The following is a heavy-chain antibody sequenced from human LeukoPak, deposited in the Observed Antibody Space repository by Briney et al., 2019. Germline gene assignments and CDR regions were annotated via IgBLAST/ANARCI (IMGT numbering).Heavy chain of an antibody. CDR1: GYTFSRFG. CDR3: ARESSNGWFDP. D-gene: IGHD2-8*01. V-gene: IGHV1-18*01. J-gene: IGHJ5*02. CDR2: ISGYESNT. Sequence: SLKLSCKTSGYTFSRFGISWVRQAPGQGLEWMGWISGYESNTNYPQRLQGRVTIAADTSTSTAYMELRNLRSDGTAGYYCARESSNGWFDPWRQGTLVTV.